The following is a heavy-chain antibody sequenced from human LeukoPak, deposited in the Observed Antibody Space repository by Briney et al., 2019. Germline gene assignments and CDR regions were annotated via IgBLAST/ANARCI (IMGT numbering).Heavy chain of an antibody. CDR2: ISSSSSYI. V-gene: IGHV3-21*01. J-gene: IGHJ3*02. CDR3: ARDKVGANAFDI. Sequence: PGGSLRLSCAASGFTFSSYSMNWVRQAPGKGLEWVSSISSSSSYIYYADSVKGRFTISGDNAKNPLYLQMNSLRAEDTAVYYCARDKVGANAFDIWGQGTMVTVSS. D-gene: IGHD1-26*01. CDR1: GFTFSSYS.